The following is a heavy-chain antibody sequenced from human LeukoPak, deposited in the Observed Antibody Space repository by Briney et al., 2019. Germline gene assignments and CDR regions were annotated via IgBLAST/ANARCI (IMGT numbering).Heavy chain of an antibody. CDR1: GFTFSSYG. J-gene: IGHJ4*02. CDR3: AKATGGWHYNYFDY. Sequence: GGSLRLFCAASGFTFSSYGMHWVRQAPGKGLEWVAVIWYDGSNKYYADSVKGRFTIPRDNSKNTPYLQLNSRRAEDTAVYYCAKATGGWHYNYFDYWGQGTLVTVFS. CDR2: IWYDGSNK. D-gene: IGHD6-19*01. V-gene: IGHV3-33*06.